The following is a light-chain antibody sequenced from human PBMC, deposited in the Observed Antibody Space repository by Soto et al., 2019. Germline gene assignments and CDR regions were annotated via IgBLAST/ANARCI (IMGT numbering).Light chain of an antibody. Sequence: QSALTQPPSASGSPGQSVTISCTGTSSDVGGYNYVSWYQQHPGKAPKLMIYEVTKRPSGIPDRFSGSKSGNTVSLTVSGLQAEDDADYYCSSYAGSNKVIFGGGTKLTVL. V-gene: IGLV2-8*01. CDR3: SSYAGSNKVI. CDR2: EVT. CDR1: SSDVGGYNY. J-gene: IGLJ2*01.